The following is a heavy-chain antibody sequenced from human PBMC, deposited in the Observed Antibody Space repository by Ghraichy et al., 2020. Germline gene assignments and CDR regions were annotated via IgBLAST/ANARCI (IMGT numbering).Heavy chain of an antibody. V-gene: IGHV3-9*01. CDR3: ARVSPPRGGYGVLHFAV. CDR2: ISWDSANI. CDR1: GFTFHDYA. J-gene: IGHJ4*02. D-gene: IGHD5-12*01. Sequence: GGSLRLSCAASGFTFHDYAIHWVRQAPGKGLEWVSGISWDSANIAYADSVKGRFTISRDSAKNSLHLQMDNLRAEDTALYYCARVSPPRGGYGVLHFAVWGQGTLVTV.